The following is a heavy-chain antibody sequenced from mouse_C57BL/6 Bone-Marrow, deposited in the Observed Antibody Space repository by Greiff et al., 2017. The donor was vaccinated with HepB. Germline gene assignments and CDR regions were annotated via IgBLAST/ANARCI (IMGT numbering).Heavy chain of an antibody. CDR2: SRNKANDYTT. V-gene: IGHV7-1*01. D-gene: IGHD1-1*01. J-gene: IGHJ1*03. CDR3: ARDAWGSSYWYFDV. CDR1: GFTFSDFY. Sequence: EVKLVESGGGLVQSGRSLRLSCATSGFTFSDFYMEWVRQAPGKGLEWIAASRNKANDYTTEYSASVKGRFIVSRDTSQSILYLQMNALRAEDTAIYYCARDAWGSSYWYFDVWGTGTTVTVSS.